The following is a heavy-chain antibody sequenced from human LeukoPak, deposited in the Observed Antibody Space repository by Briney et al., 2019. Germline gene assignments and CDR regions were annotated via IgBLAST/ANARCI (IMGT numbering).Heavy chain of an antibody. CDR3: TRENYWNLDY. V-gene: IGHV3-72*01. Sequence: QPGGSLRLSCAVSGFSFSDFSMDWVRQAPGKGLEWIGRSRNKENNYAAEYAASVKGRFTISRDDSKDSLYLQLSSLKTEDTAVYYCTRENYWNLDYWGQGTLVTVSS. J-gene: IGHJ4*02. D-gene: IGHD1-1*01. CDR1: GFSFSDFS. CDR2: SRNKENNYAA.